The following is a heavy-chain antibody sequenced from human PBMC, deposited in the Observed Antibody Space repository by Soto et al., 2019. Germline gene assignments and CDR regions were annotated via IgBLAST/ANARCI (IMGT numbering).Heavy chain of an antibody. V-gene: IGHV1-3*01. CDR2: INAANGDT. CDR3: VRRHVSATGIDWFDP. D-gene: IGHD6-13*01. CDR1: GYTFTRYG. J-gene: IGHJ5*02. Sequence: GASVQVSCKDSGYTFTRYGIHWVRQAPGQRLEWMGWINAANGDTKYSPKFQGRVTITRDTSASTAYMELSSLRSEDTAVYYCVRRHVSATGIDWFDPWGQGTLVTVSS.